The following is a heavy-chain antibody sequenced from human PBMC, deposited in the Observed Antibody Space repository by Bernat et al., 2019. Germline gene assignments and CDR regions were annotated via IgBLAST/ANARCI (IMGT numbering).Heavy chain of an antibody. CDR1: GFTFSSYG. J-gene: IGHJ4*02. CDR3: ATRDEEYYDFWSGYQHRSDY. D-gene: IGHD3-3*01. V-gene: IGHV3-30*03. CDR2: ISYDGSNK. Sequence: QVQLVESGGGVVQPGRSLRLSCAASGFTFSSYGMHWVRQAPGKGLEWVAVISYDGSNKYYAESVKGRFTISRENSKNTLYLQMNSLRAEDTAVYYCATRDEEYYDFWSGYQHRSDYWGQGTLVTVSS.